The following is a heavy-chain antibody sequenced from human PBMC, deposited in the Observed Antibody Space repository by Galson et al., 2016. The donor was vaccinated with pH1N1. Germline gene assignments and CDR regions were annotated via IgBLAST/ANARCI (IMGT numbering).Heavy chain of an antibody. D-gene: IGHD2/OR15-2a*01. J-gene: IGHJ6*02. V-gene: IGHV5-10-1*01. CDR1: GCLFATSW. CDR3: ARQMTPPGHYFHHLDV. CDR2: VDGVVLYS. Sequence: QSGADVKKPGESLRVFCGGSGCLFATSWIDWGCHMLGLGLEWLGRVDGVVLYSNYRPSFQGRVTISTDTSVSTAFLVLNNLKASDTAVYYCARQMTPPGHYFHHLDVWGQGTTVTVSS.